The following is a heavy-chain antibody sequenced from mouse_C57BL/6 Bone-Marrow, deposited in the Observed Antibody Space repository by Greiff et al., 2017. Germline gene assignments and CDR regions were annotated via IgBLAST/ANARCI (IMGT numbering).Heavy chain of an antibody. CDR2: IDPSDSYT. CDR3: AREGDYDGDY. V-gene: IGHV1-59*01. D-gene: IGHD2-4*01. Sequence: VQLQQPGAELVRPGTSVKLSCKASGYTFTSYWMHWVKQRPGQGLEWIGVIDPSDSYTNYNQKFKGKATLTVDTSSSTAYMQLSSLTSEDSAVYYCAREGDYDGDYWGQGTTLTVSS. J-gene: IGHJ2*01. CDR1: GYTFTSYW.